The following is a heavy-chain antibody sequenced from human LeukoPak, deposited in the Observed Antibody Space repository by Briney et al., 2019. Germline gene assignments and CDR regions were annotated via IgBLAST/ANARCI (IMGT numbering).Heavy chain of an antibody. CDR3: AKEISGSYYY. CDR2: ISWNSGSI. V-gene: IGHV3-9*01. CDR1: GFTFDDYA. Sequence: PGGSLRLSCAASGFTFDDYAMHWVRQAPGKGLEWVSGISWNSGSIGYADSVKGRFTISRDNAKNSLYLQMNSLRAEDTALYYCAKEISGSYYYWGQGTLVTVSS. D-gene: IGHD1-26*01. J-gene: IGHJ4*02.